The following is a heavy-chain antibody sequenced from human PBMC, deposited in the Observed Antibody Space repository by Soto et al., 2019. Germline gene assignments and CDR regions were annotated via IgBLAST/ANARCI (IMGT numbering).Heavy chain of an antibody. D-gene: IGHD6-13*01. CDR2: IYSDGRNK. J-gene: IGHJ4*02. CDR1: GFSFSDHG. CDR3: ARGSWQQLGDS. Sequence: QVQLVESGGGVVKPGSSLRLSCAASGFSFSDHGMHWFRQAPGKGLEWVAIIYSDGRNKYYADSVKGRFTISLDDSKNTLDLQMNSMRGEDTAVYYCARGSWQQLGDSWGQGTLVTVSS. V-gene: IGHV3-33*01.